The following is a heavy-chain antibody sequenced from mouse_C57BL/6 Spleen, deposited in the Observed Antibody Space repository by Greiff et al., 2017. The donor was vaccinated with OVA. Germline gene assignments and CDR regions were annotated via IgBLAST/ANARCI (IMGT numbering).Heavy chain of an antibody. CDR1: GFSFNTYA. V-gene: IGHV10-1*01. D-gene: IGHD2-4*01. CDR2: IRSKSNNYAT. CDR3: VRHRDYGFDY. J-gene: IGHJ2*01. Sequence: EVKLVESGGGLVQPKGSLKLSCAASGFSFNTYAMNWVRQAPGKGLEWVARIRSKSNNYATYYADSVKDRFTISRDDSESMLYLQMNNLKTEDTAMYYCVRHRDYGFDYWGQGTTLTVSS.